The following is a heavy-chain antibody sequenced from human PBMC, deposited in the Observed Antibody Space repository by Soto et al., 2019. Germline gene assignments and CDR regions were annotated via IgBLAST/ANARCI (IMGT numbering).Heavy chain of an antibody. J-gene: IGHJ4*02. Sequence: SETLSLTCAVSGASFTSNDWWTWVRQPPGRGLEWIGEIYRTGSTNYNPSLKSRVTISLDKSENQFSLKVTSLTAADTAVYYCASRDPGTSVDYWGQGTLVTVSS. D-gene: IGHD1-7*01. V-gene: IGHV4-4*02. CDR1: GASFTSNDW. CDR3: ASRDPGTSVDY. CDR2: IYRTGST.